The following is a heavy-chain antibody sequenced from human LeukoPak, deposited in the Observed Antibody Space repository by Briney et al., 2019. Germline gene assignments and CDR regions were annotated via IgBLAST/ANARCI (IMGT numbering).Heavy chain of an antibody. V-gene: IGHV3-23*01. D-gene: IGHD2-2*01. CDR2: ISARGGHT. J-gene: IGHJ5*02. CDR1: GFTFDSYP. Sequence: GGSLRLSCVASGFTFDSYPMTWVRQVPGKGLEWVSVISARGGHTYYVDSVRGRFTISRDNSKNTLFLQMNSLRVEDTAVYYCAKGQYCSSTSCFYNWFDPWGQGTLVIVSS. CDR3: AKGQYCSSTSCFYNWFDP.